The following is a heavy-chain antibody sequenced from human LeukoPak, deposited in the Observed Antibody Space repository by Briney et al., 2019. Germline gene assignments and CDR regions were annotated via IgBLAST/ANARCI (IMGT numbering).Heavy chain of an antibody. V-gene: IGHV1-69*05. CDR2: IIPIFGTA. Sequence: SVKVSXKASGGTFSSYAISWVRQAPGQGLEWMGGIIPIFGTANYAQKFQGRVTITTDESTSTAYMELSSLRSEDTAVYYCARTREPGYSSSWYEFGYWGQGTLVTVSS. CDR3: ARTREPGYSSSWYEFGY. J-gene: IGHJ4*02. D-gene: IGHD6-13*01. CDR1: GGTFSSYA.